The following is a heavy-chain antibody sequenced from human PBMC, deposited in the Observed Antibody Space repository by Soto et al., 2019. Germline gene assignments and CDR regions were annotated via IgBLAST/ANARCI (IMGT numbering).Heavy chain of an antibody. J-gene: IGHJ6*02. Sequence: SVKVSCKASGGTFSSYAISWVRQAPGQGLEWMGGIIPIFGTANYAQKFQGRVTITADESTSTAYMELSSLRSEDTAVYYCARVHYDFWSGSHYYYCMDVWGQGTTVTSP. CDR1: GGTFSSYA. V-gene: IGHV1-69*13. D-gene: IGHD3-3*01. CDR2: IIPIFGTA. CDR3: ARVHYDFWSGSHYYYCMDV.